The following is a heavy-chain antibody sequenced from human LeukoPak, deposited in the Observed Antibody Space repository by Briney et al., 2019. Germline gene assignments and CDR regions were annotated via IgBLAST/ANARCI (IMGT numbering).Heavy chain of an antibody. V-gene: IGHV4-61*10. CDR1: GGSISSGSYY. CDR3: TRGAGWLIDY. Sequence: PSETLSPTCTVSGGSISSGSYYWSWIRQPAGKGLEWIGYFHNSGTSTYNPSLKSRVTISADTSKNQFSLKLNSLTTADTAVYYCTRGAGWLIDYWGQGILVTVSS. CDR2: FHNSGTS. J-gene: IGHJ4*02. D-gene: IGHD3-16*01.